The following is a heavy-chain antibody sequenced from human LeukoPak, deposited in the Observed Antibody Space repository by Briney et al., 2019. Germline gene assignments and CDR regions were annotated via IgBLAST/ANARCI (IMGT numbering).Heavy chain of an antibody. J-gene: IGHJ4*02. Sequence: GGSLRLSCVASGFTFSSYWKSWVRQAPGKGLEWVANIKQDGSEKYYVDSVKGRFTISRDNAKNSLYLQMNSLRAEDTAVYYCARLTGSCYPYWGQGTLVTVSS. CDR3: ARLTGSCYPY. CDR2: IKQDGSEK. D-gene: IGHD1-26*01. V-gene: IGHV3-7*05. CDR1: GFTFSSYW.